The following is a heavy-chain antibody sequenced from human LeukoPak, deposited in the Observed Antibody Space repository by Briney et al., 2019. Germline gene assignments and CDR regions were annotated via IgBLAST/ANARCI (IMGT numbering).Heavy chain of an antibody. D-gene: IGHD4/OR15-4a*01. CDR3: ARKSYGASGDGMDV. V-gene: IGHV5-51*01. CDR1: GYSFTNYW. Sequence: GESLKISCKASGYSFTNYWNGWVPQMPRKGLEWMGIIYPSDSDTRYSPSFRGQVSMSADKSINTAYLQWSSLKASDTAIYFCARKSYGASGDGMDVWGQGTAVTVSS. CDR2: IYPSDSDT. J-gene: IGHJ6*02.